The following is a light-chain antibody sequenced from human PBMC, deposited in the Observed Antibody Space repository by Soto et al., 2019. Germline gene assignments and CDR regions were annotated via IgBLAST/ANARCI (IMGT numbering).Light chain of an antibody. Sequence: QSVLTQPPSVSGAPGQRVTISCTGSSSNIGAGYDVHWYQQLPGTAPKLLIYGNINRPSGLPDRFSGSKSGTSASLAITGLQAEGEADYYCQSYDSTLSGVVFGGGTQLTVL. CDR1: SSNIGAGYD. CDR2: GNI. J-gene: IGLJ3*02. V-gene: IGLV1-40*01. CDR3: QSYDSTLSGVV.